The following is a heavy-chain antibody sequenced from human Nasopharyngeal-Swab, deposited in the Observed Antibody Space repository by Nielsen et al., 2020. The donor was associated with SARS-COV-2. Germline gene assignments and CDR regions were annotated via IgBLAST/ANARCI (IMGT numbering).Heavy chain of an antibody. CDR3: ARAPRGTIFGVVTNFDY. V-gene: IGHV4-59*01. D-gene: IGHD3-3*01. J-gene: IGHJ4*02. CDR1: GGSFSSYY. CDR2: IYYSGST. Sequence: SETLSLTCAVYGGSFSSYYWSWIRQPPGKGLEWIGYIYYSGSTNYNPSLKSRVTISVDTSKNQFSLKLSSVTAADTAVYYCARAPRGTIFGVVTNFDYWGQGTLVTVSS.